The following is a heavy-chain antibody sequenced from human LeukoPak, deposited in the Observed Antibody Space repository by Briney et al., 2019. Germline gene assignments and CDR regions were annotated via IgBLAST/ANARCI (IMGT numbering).Heavy chain of an antibody. CDR3: ARDRGYSYGLRPYYFDY. CDR2: IKQDGNEK. CDR1: GFTFSSYW. V-gene: IGHV3-7*01. D-gene: IGHD5-18*01. Sequence: GGSLRLSCAASGFTFSSYWMSWVRQAPGKGLEWVANIKQDGNEKYYVDSVKGRFAISRDNAKNSLYLQMNSLRAEDTAVYYCARDRGYSYGLRPYYFDYWGQGTLVTVSS. J-gene: IGHJ4*02.